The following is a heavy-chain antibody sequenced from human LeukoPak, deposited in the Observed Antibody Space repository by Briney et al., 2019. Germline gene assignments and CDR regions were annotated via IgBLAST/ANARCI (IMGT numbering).Heavy chain of an antibody. CDR2: IYYSGST. Sequence: PSETLSLTCTVSGGSISSYYWSWIRQPPGKGLEWIGYIYYSGSTNYNPSLKSRDTISVDTSKNQFSLKLSSVTAADTAVYYCARFACSSTSCYPVWFDPWGQGTLVTVSS. CDR1: GGSISSYY. D-gene: IGHD2-2*01. J-gene: IGHJ5*02. CDR3: ARFACSSTSCYPVWFDP. V-gene: IGHV4-59*01.